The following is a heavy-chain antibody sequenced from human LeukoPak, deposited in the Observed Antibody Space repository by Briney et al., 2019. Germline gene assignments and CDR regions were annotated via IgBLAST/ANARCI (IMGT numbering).Heavy chain of an antibody. V-gene: IGHV3-48*03. CDR1: GFTFSSYE. D-gene: IGHD3-22*01. Sequence: GGTLRLSCAASGFTFSSYEMNWVRQAPGKGLEWVSYISSSGSTIYYADSVKGRFTISRDNAKNSLYLQMNSLRAEDTAVYYCAREPSSGYVGIDYWGQGTLVTVSS. J-gene: IGHJ4*02. CDR2: ISSSGSTI. CDR3: AREPSSGYVGIDY.